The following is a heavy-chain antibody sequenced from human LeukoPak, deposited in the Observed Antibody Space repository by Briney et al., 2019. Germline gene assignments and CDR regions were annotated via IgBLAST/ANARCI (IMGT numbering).Heavy chain of an antibody. J-gene: IGHJ5*02. CDR3: AREGLMGIDP. CDR2: IYYSGST. V-gene: IGHV4-59*01. Sequence: SEALSLTCTVSGGSISSYYWSWIRQPPGKGLEWIGYIYYSGSTNYNPSLKSRVTISVDTSKNQFSLKLSSVTAADTAVYYCAREGLMGIDPWGQGTLVTVSS. D-gene: IGHD2-8*01. CDR1: GGSISSYY.